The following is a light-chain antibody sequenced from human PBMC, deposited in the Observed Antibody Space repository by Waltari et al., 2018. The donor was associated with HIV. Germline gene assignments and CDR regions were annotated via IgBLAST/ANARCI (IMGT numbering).Light chain of an antibody. V-gene: IGLV3-21*02. CDR1: KIGSKS. CDR2: NDS. CDR3: QVWYTSTDHGVV. Sequence: SYVLAQPPSVSVAPGQTARITCGGNKIGSKSVHWYQQKPGQAPVLVVYNDSDRPSGIPERFSGSNSGNTATLTISRVEAGDEADYYCQVWYTSTDHGVVFGGGTKLTVL. J-gene: IGLJ2*01.